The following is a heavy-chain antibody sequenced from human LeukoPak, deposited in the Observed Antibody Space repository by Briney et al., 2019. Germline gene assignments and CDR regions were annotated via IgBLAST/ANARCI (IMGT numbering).Heavy chain of an antibody. Sequence: ASVKVSCKASGYTFTSYDINWVRQATGQGLEWMGWMNPNSGNTGYAQKFQGRVTMTRNTSISTAYMELSSLRSEDTAVYYCANAVEMATPGWDAFDIWGQGTMVTVSS. V-gene: IGHV1-8*01. CDR3: ANAVEMATPGWDAFDI. CDR2: MNPNSGNT. CDR1: GYTFTSYD. D-gene: IGHD5-24*01. J-gene: IGHJ3*02.